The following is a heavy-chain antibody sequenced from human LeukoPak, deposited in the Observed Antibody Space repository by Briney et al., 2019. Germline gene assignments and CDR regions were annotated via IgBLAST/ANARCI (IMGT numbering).Heavy chain of an antibody. V-gene: IGHV1-69*13. CDR3: ARGGYSSSWYVFDY. CDR2: IIPIFGTA. D-gene: IGHD6-13*01. J-gene: IGHJ4*02. Sequence: SVKVSCKASGGTFSSYAISWVRQAPGQGLEWMGGIIPIFGTANYAQKFQGRVTITADESTSSAYMELSSLRSDDTAVYYCARGGYSSSWYVFDYWGQGTLVTVSS. CDR1: GGTFSSYA.